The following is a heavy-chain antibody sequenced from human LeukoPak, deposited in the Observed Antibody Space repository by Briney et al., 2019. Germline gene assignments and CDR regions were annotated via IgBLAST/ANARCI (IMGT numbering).Heavy chain of an antibody. CDR3: AKTAKLGDVPFDY. D-gene: IGHD3-10*01. Sequence: GGSLRLSCAASGFTFSSYGMHWVRQAPGNGLEWVSYISSSGSTIYYADSVKGRFTISRDNAKNSLYLQMNSLRAEDTAVYYCAKTAKLGDVPFDYWGQGTLVTVSS. CDR2: ISSSGSTI. CDR1: GFTFSSYG. V-gene: IGHV3-48*04. J-gene: IGHJ4*02.